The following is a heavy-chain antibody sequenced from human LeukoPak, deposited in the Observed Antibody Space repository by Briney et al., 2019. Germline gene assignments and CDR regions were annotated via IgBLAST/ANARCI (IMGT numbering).Heavy chain of an antibody. CDR1: GFSISGFW. Sequence: GGSLRLSCVGSGFSISGFWMTWVRQAPGKGLEWVANIRGDGSRLYYVDSVKGRITVSRDNSKNTLYLQMNSLRSEDSAVYYCARNLGLGYCTSTSCSVDFWGQGTLVSVSS. V-gene: IGHV3-7*01. CDR2: IRGDGSRL. J-gene: IGHJ4*02. D-gene: IGHD2-2*03. CDR3: ARNLGLGYCTSTSCSVDF.